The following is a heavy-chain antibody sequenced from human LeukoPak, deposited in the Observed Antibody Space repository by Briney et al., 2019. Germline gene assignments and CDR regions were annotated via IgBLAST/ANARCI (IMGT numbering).Heavy chain of an antibody. J-gene: IGHJ3*01. V-gene: IGHV4-30-2*01. CDR3: ARETEKQWQY. Sequence: SETLSLTCAVSGGSISSGGYSWSWIRQPPGKGLEWIGEIYHSGSTNYNPSLKSRLTLSVDTSKNQFSLRLSSVTAADTAVYYCARETEKQWQYWGQGTMVTVSS. CDR2: IYHSGST. D-gene: IGHD6-19*01. CDR1: GGSISSGGYS.